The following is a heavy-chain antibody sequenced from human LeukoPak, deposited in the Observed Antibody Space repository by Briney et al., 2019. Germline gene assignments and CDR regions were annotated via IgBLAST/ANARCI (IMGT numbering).Heavy chain of an antibody. CDR2: IYTSGST. CDR1: GGSISSYY. D-gene: IGHD3-10*01. V-gene: IGHV4-4*07. Sequence: SETLSPTCTVSGGSISSYYWSWIRQPAGKGLEWIGRIYTSGSTNYNPSLKSRVTISVDTSKNQFSLKLSSVTAADTAVYYCARGRWYYYGSGPRGFDYWGQGTLVTVSS. CDR3: ARGRWYYYGSGPRGFDY. J-gene: IGHJ4*02.